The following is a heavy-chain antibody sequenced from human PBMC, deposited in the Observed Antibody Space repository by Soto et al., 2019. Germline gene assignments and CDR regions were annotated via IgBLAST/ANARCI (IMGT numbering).Heavy chain of an antibody. D-gene: IGHD4-17*01. Sequence: QLHLQESGPGLVAPSETLSLTCTVSGGSFRSSNYYLGWIRQPPGKGLAWIGTIFYGGGIGVAYCSPSLKCCVTISVDTSKQQFSLNMRSLTAADTAVYFCERRGGGDSLFDSWGQGKLVPFSS. J-gene: IGHJ4*02. CDR3: ERRGGGDSLFDS. V-gene: IGHV4-39*01. CDR1: GGSFRSSNYY. CDR2: IFYGGGIGVA.